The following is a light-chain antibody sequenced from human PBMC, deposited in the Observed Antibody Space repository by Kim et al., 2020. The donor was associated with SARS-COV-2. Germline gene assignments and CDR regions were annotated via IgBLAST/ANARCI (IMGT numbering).Light chain of an antibody. CDR1: QAVSRN. CDR2: GAS. CDR3: QRYNSAPRT. Sequence: PGERVTLSCRASQAVSRNLAWYQQKAGKVPRLLIYGASTRATGIPARYSGSGSGTEFTLTINSLQSEDIAAYYCQRYNSAPRTFGQGTKVDIK. V-gene: IGKV3-15*01. J-gene: IGKJ1*01.